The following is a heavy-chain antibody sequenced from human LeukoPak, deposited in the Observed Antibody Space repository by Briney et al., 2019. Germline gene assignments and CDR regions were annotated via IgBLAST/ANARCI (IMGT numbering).Heavy chain of an antibody. V-gene: IGHV1-2*06. J-gene: IGHJ4*02. CDR1: GYTFTGYY. Sequence: ASVKVSCKASGYTFTGYYIHWVRQAPGQGLEWMGRINPNSGGTNYVQKFQGRVTMTRGTSINTAYMELSRLRSDDTAVYYCAREPLTYDILTGYYIYWGQGTLVTVSS. D-gene: IGHD3-9*01. CDR3: AREPLTYDILTGYYIY. CDR2: INPNSGGT.